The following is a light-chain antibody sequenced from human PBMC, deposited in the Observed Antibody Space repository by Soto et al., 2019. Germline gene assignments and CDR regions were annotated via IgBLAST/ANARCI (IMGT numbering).Light chain of an antibody. Sequence: EVVLTQSPGALSLSPGERATLSCRASQSVDSSYFAWYQQRPGQAPRLLIYETSSRATGIPDRFSGSGCGTDFTLTVSRLEPEDFAVYFCQQDGSDPLTVGGGTKVEIK. V-gene: IGKV3-20*01. CDR3: QQDGSDPLT. CDR2: ETS. J-gene: IGKJ4*01. CDR1: QSVDSSY.